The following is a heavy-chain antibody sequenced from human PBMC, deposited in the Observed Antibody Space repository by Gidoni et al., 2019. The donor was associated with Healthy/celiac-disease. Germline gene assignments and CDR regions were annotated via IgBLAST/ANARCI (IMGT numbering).Heavy chain of an antibody. J-gene: IGHJ6*02. CDR3: ARLSTYYYGSGSYLYYYYYGMDV. V-gene: IGHV4-34*01. CDR1: GGSFSGYY. Sequence: QVQLQQWGAGLLKPSETLSLTCAVYGGSFSGYYWSWLGQPPGKGLEWIGEINHSGSTNYNPSLKSRVTISVDTSKNQFSLKLSSVTAADTAVYYCARLSTYYYGSGSYLYYYYYGMDVWGQGTTVTVSS. CDR2: INHSGST. D-gene: IGHD3-10*01.